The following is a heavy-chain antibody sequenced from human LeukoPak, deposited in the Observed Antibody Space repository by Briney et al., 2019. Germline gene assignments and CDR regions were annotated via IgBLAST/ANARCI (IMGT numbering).Heavy chain of an antibody. CDR1: GGSISSSSYY. Sequence: SETLSLTCTVSGGSISSSSYYWGWIRQPPGKGLEWIGSIYYSGSTYYNPSLKSRVTISVDTSKNQFSLKLSSVTAADTAVYYCARHVAEATVTNFDYWGQGTLVTVSS. J-gene: IGHJ4*02. D-gene: IGHD4-17*01. V-gene: IGHV4-39*01. CDR2: IYYSGST. CDR3: ARHVAEATVTNFDY.